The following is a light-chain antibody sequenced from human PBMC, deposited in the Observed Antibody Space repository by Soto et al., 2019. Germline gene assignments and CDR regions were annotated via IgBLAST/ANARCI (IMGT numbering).Light chain of an antibody. CDR3: LQDYNYPRT. Sequence: AIQMTQSPSSLSASVGDRVTITCRASQGIGNELGWYQHKPGKAPKLLIHAASNLQSGVPSRFSGSGSGTDFTLPLSSLQPEDFATYYCLQDYNYPRTFGQGTKVEIK. V-gene: IGKV1-6*01. CDR2: AAS. CDR1: QGIGNE. J-gene: IGKJ1*01.